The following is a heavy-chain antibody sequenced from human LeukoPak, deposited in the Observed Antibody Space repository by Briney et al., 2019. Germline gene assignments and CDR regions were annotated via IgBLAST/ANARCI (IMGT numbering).Heavy chain of an antibody. CDR2: INHSGGT. V-gene: IGHV4-34*01. D-gene: IGHD6-6*01. J-gene: IGHJ5*02. CDR3: ASLARGGNWFDP. CDR1: GGSFIGYD. Sequence: SETLSLTCAVYGGSFIGYDWTWIRQPPGKGLEWIGEINHSGGTNYNPSLKSRVTISVDTSKNQFSLKLCSVTAPDTAVYYCASLARGGNWFDPWGQGTLVTVSS.